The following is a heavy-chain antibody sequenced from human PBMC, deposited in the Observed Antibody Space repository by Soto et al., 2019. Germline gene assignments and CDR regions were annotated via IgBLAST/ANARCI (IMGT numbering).Heavy chain of an antibody. CDR3: AKDYARQQFDY. CDR2: ISSSSSTI. CDR1: GFTFSSYS. J-gene: IGHJ4*02. Sequence: GGSLRLSCAASGFTFSSYSMNWVRQAPGKGLEWVSYISSSSSTIYYADSVKGRFTISRDNSKNTLYLQMNSLRAEDTAVYYCAKDYARQQFDYWGQGTLVTVSS. V-gene: IGHV3-48*01. D-gene: IGHD3-16*01.